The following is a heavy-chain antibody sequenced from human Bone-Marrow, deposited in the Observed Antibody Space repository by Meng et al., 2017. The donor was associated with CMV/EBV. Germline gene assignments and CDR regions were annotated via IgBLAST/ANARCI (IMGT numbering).Heavy chain of an antibody. J-gene: IGHJ6*02. CDR1: GFTFSSYW. Sequence: LTCAASGFTFSSYWMSWVRQAPGKGLEWVANIKQDGSEKYYVDSVKGRFTISRDNAKNSLYLQMNSLRAEDTAVYYCARDLWVLEDTAMVSNYYYYYGMDVWGQGTTVTVSS. CDR3: ARDLWVLEDTAMVSNYYYYYGMDV. V-gene: IGHV3-7*01. CDR2: IKQDGSEK. D-gene: IGHD5-18*01.